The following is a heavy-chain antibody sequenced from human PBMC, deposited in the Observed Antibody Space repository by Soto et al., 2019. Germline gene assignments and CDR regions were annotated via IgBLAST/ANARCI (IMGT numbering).Heavy chain of an antibody. Sequence: EVQLVESGGGLVQPGGSLRLSCAASGFTFSSYWMSWVRQAPGKGLEWVANIKQDGSEKYYVDSVKGRFTISRDNAKNSLYLQMNSLRAEDTAVYYCARDGGGRYFDWLPVAFDIWGQGTMVTVSS. J-gene: IGHJ3*02. CDR2: IKQDGSEK. CDR3: ARDGGGRYFDWLPVAFDI. CDR1: GFTFSSYW. V-gene: IGHV3-7*03. D-gene: IGHD3-9*01.